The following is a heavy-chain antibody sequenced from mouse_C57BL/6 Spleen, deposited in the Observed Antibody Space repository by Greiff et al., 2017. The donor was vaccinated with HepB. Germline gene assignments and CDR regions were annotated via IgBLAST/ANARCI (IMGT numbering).Heavy chain of an antibody. V-gene: IGHV1-81*01. CDR2: IYPRSGNT. Sequence: QVQLQQSGAELARPGASVKLSCKASGYTFTSYGISWVKQRTGQGLEWIGEIYPRSGNTYYNEKFKGKATLTADKSSSTAYMELRSLTSEDSAVYFCARWDYYGSRERYFDVWGTGTTVTVSS. D-gene: IGHD1-1*01. J-gene: IGHJ1*03. CDR3: ARWDYYGSRERYFDV. CDR1: GYTFTSYG.